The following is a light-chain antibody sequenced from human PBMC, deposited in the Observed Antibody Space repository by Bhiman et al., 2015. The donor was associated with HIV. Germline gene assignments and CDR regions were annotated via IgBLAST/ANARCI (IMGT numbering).Light chain of an antibody. CDR2: DVS. CDR3: WSYAGTEV. V-gene: IGLV2-14*03. CDR1: SSDIGDYNF. J-gene: IGLJ1*01. Sequence: QSALTQPASVSGSPGQSITISCIGTSSDIGDYNFVSWYQQHPGKAPKLIIFDVSKRPSGVSDRFSGSKSGNSASLTISGLQAQDEADYYCWSYAGTEVFGSGTKVTVL.